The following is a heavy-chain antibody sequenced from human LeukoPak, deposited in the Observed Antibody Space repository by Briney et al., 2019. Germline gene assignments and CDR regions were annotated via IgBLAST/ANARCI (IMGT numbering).Heavy chain of an antibody. CDR3: AKDRVRQQLVWFDP. CDR2: IRYDGSNK. D-gene: IGHD6-13*01. CDR1: GFTFSSYG. Sequence: GGSLRLSCAASGFTFSSYGMHWVRRAPGKGLGGVAFIRYDGSNKYYADSVKGRFTISRDNSKNTLYLQMNSLRAEDTAVYYCAKDRVRQQLVWFDPWGQGTLVTVSS. J-gene: IGHJ5*02. V-gene: IGHV3-30*02.